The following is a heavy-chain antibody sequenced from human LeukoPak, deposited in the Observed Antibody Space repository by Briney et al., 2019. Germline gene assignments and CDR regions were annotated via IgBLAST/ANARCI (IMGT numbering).Heavy chain of an antibody. D-gene: IGHD3-22*01. J-gene: IGHJ4*02. Sequence: GGSLRLSCAASGFTFSRHWMTWVRQAPGKGLEWVANIKEDGTKKNYVDSVKGRFAISRDNAKNSLYLQMNSLRAEDTAVYYCATPLDYYDSSGYHQGGDWGQGTLITVSS. V-gene: IGHV3-7*03. CDR1: GFTFSRHW. CDR3: ATPLDYYDSSGYHQGGD. CDR2: IKEDGTKK.